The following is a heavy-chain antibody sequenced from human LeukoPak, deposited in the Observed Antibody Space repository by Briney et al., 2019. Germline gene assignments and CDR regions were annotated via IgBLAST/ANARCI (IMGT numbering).Heavy chain of an antibody. CDR1: GFTSSSYS. Sequence: GGSLRLSCAASGFTSSSYSMNWVRQAPGKGLEWVSSISSSSSYIYYADSVKGRFTISRDNAKNSLYLQMNSLRVEDTAVYYCARVRGSSGYDFDYWGQRTLVTVSS. J-gene: IGHJ4*02. CDR3: ARVRGSSGYDFDY. V-gene: IGHV3-21*01. D-gene: IGHD5-12*01. CDR2: ISSSSSYI.